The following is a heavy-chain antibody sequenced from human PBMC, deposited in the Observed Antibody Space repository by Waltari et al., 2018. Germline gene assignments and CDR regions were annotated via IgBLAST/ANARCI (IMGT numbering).Heavy chain of an antibody. Sequence: QLQLQESGPGLVKPSETLSLTCTVSGDSVGDSSFYWAWIRQPPGKGLEWIGTIYYGGDTYYNPSLTSRVTISVDTSKNHFSMKLTSLTAADTAVYYCAREYTGYLRLDPWGQRTLVTVSS. D-gene: IGHD3-9*01. CDR3: AREYTGYLRLDP. CDR1: GDSVGDSSFY. V-gene: IGHV4-39*07. CDR2: IYYGGDT. J-gene: IGHJ5*02.